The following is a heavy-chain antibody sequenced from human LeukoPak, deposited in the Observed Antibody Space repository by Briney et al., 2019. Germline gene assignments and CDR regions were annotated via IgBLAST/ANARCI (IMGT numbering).Heavy chain of an antibody. CDR3: ARDSGDYGDYGAYYYYYMDV. V-gene: IGHV3-21*01. Sequence: PGGSLRLSCAASGFTFSSYSMNWVRQAPGKGLEWVSSISSSSSYIYYADSVKGRFTISRDNAKNSLYLQMNSLRAEDTAVYYCARDSGDYGDYGAYYYYYMDVWGKGTTVTISS. CDR2: ISSSSSYI. CDR1: GFTFSSYS. J-gene: IGHJ6*03. D-gene: IGHD4-17*01.